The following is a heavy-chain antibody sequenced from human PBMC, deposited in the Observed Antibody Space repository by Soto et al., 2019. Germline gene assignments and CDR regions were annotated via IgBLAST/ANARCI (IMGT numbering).Heavy chain of an antibody. CDR1: GYIFTTNA. Sequence: SVKVSCKTSGYIFTTNAISWVRQAPGQGLEWMGWISAHNGNTNYAQKFQGRVTMTTDTSTNTAYMELRSLGSDDMAVYYCARDPTDGSGWYSDSWGQATLVTVSS. CDR2: ISAHNGNT. CDR3: ARDPTDGSGWYSDS. V-gene: IGHV1-18*03. D-gene: IGHD6-19*01. J-gene: IGHJ4*02.